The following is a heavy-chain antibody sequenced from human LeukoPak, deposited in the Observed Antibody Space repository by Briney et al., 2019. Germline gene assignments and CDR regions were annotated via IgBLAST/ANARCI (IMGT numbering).Heavy chain of an antibody. J-gene: IGHJ5*02. CDR3: ARETGRGPVNH. D-gene: IGHD3-9*01. CDR1: GGSFSGFY. V-gene: IGHV4-34*01. Sequence: SETLSLTCAVHGGSFSGFYWTWMRQSPGKGPEWIGEIHHSRGTYYNPSLKSRVTISVDTSKNQFSLKLSSVTAADTAVYYCARETGRGPVNHWGQGILVTVSS. CDR2: IHHSRGT.